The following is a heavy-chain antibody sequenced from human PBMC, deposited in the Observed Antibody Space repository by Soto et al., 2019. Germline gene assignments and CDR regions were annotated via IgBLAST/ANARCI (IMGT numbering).Heavy chain of an antibody. J-gene: IGHJ4*02. Sequence: PSETLSLTCTVSGGSISSGGYYWSWIRQHPGKGLEWIGYIYYSGSTYYNPSLRSRVTISVDTSKNQFSLKLSSVTAADTAVYYCAREDYYDSSGYPYWGQGTLVTVYS. D-gene: IGHD3-22*01. CDR2: IYYSGST. CDR3: AREDYYDSSGYPY. V-gene: IGHV4-31*03. CDR1: GGSISSGGYY.